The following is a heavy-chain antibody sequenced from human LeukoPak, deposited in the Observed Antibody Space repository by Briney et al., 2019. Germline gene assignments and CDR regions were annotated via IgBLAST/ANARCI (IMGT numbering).Heavy chain of an antibody. D-gene: IGHD3-10*01. J-gene: IGHJ4*02. V-gene: IGHV1-8*03. CDR1: GYTYTGYY. CDR2: MNPNSGNT. Sequence: GASVKVSCKASGYTYTGYYMHWVRQAAGQGLEWMGWMNPNSGNTGYAQKFQGRVTITRNTSISTAYMELSSLRSEETAVYYCARGSYMVRGVWGQGTLVTVSS. CDR3: ARGSYMVRGV.